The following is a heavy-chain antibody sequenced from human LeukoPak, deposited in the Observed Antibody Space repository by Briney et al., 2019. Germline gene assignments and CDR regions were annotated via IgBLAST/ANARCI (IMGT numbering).Heavy chain of an antibody. CDR2: INHSGST. Sequence: SETLSLTCAVYGGSFSGYYWSWIRQPPGKGLEWSGEINHSGSTNYHPSLKSRVTISVDTSKNQFSLKLSSVTAADTAVYYCARPSAIAAAGGFDYWGQGTLVTVSS. J-gene: IGHJ4*02. CDR1: GGSFSGYY. D-gene: IGHD6-13*01. CDR3: ARPSAIAAAGGFDY. V-gene: IGHV4-34*01.